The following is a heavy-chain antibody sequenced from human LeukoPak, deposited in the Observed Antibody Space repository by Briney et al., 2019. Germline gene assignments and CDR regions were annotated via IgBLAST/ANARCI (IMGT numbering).Heavy chain of an antibody. J-gene: IGHJ6*02. CDR1: GYTFTSYG. D-gene: IGHD3-10*01. V-gene: IGHV1-18*01. CDR2: ISAYNGNT. Sequence: ASVTVSCKASGYTFTSYGISWVRQAPGQGLEWMGWISAYNGNTNYAQKLQGRVTMTTDTSTSTDYMELRSLRSDDTAVYYCAREGSMVRGVSAYGMDVWGQGTTVSVSS. CDR3: AREGSMVRGVSAYGMDV.